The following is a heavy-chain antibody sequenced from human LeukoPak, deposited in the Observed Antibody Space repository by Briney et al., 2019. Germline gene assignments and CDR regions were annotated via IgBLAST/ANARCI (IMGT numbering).Heavy chain of an antibody. J-gene: IGHJ4*02. CDR1: GFTFSSYA. D-gene: IGHD3-9*01. CDR2: ISGSGGST. Sequence: TGGSLRLSCAASGFTFSSYAMSWVRQAPGKGLEWVSAISGSGGSTYYADSVKGRFTISRDNSKNTLYLQMNSLRAEDTAVYYCAKAYYDILTGYFDDYWGQGTLVTVSS. V-gene: IGHV3-23*01. CDR3: AKAYYDILTGYFDDY.